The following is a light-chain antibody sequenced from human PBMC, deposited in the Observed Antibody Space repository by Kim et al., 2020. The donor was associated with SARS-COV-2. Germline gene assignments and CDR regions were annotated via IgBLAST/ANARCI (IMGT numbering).Light chain of an antibody. V-gene: IGLV3-19*01. CDR3: NSRDSSGKHVI. Sequence: SSELTQDSAVSVALGQTVRITCQGDSLRSYYASWYQQRPGQAPVVVMYGKNNRPSGIPDRFSGSSAGNTASLTITGAQAEDEAEYYCNSRDSSGKHVIFGGGTQLTVL. CDR1: SLRSYY. J-gene: IGLJ2*01. CDR2: GKN.